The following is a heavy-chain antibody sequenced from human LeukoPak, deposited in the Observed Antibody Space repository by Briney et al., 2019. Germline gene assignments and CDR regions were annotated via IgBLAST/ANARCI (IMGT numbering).Heavy chain of an antibody. D-gene: IGHD6-13*01. Sequence: PGRSLRLSCAASGFTFDDYAMHWVRQAPGKGLEWVSGISWNSGSIGYADSVKGRFTISRDNAKNSLYLQMNSLRAEDTALYYCARQEQLRYFQHWGQGTLVTVSS. V-gene: IGHV3-9*01. CDR2: ISWNSGSI. J-gene: IGHJ1*01. CDR3: ARQEQLRYFQH. CDR1: GFTFDDYA.